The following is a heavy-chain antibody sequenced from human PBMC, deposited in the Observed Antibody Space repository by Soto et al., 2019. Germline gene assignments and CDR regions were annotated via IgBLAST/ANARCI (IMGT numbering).Heavy chain of an antibody. CDR2: IKSKTDGGTT. D-gene: IGHD2-21*01. CDR1: GFTFSNAW. CDR3: TAHKAHSVWRRKEASLFDY. V-gene: IGHV3-15*07. Sequence: AGGSLRLSCAASGFTFSNAWMNWVRQAPGKGLEWVGRIKSKTDGGTTDYAAPVKGRFTISRDDSKNTLYLQMNSLKTEDTAVYYCTAHKAHSVWRRKEASLFDYWGQGTLVTVSS. J-gene: IGHJ4*02.